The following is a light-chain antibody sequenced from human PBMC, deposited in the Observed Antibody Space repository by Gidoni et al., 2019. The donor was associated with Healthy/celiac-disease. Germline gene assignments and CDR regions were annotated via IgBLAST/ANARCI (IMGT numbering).Light chain of an antibody. Sequence: SVLTPPPSVSGAPAQRVTISCTGSSSNIGAGYDVHWYQQLPGTAPKLLIYGNSNRPSGVPDRFSGSKSGTSASLAITGLQAEDEADYYCQSYDSSLSGSYVFGTGTKVTVL. J-gene: IGLJ1*01. V-gene: IGLV1-40*01. CDR3: QSYDSSLSGSYV. CDR1: SSNIGAGYD. CDR2: GNS.